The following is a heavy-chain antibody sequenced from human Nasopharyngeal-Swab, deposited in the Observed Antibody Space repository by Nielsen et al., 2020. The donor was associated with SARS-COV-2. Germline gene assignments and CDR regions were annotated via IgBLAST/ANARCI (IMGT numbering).Heavy chain of an antibody. V-gene: IGHV3-23*01. Sequence: GESLKISCATSGFTFSPYTMTWVRQAPGKGLEWVSSITGSGSKIYYADSARGRFVISRDNANNMVFLQMNDLRAEDTAVYYCAKGRSISAAGSAWYDHWGQGTLATVSS. J-gene: IGHJ5*02. CDR1: GFTFSPYT. CDR3: AKGRSISAAGSAWYDH. CDR2: ITGSGSKI. D-gene: IGHD6-13*01.